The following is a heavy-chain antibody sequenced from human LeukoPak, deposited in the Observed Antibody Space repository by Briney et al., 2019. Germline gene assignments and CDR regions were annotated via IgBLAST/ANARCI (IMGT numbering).Heavy chain of an antibody. CDR1: GGSISSSSYY. J-gene: IGHJ5*02. CDR3: ARGRLDSSSNSGNWFDP. V-gene: IGHV4-39*01. CDR2: IYYSGST. Sequence: PSETLSLTCTVSGGSISSSSYYWGWIRQPPGKGLEWIGSIYYSGSTYYNPSLKSRVTISVDTSKNQFSLKLSSVTAADTAVYYCARGRLDSSSNSGNWFDPWGQGTLVTVSS. D-gene: IGHD6-6*01.